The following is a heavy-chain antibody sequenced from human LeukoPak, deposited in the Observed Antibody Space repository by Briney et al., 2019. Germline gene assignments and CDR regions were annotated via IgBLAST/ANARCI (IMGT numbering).Heavy chain of an antibody. Sequence: ASVKVSCKASGYTFTSYGISWVRQAPGQGLEWMGWISAYNGNTNYAQKLQGRVTMTTDTSTSTAYMELRSLRSDDTAVYYCARDATCSGGSCYLEPFDYWGQGTLVTVSS. J-gene: IGHJ4*02. V-gene: IGHV1-18*01. CDR3: ARDATCSGGSCYLEPFDY. CDR2: ISAYNGNT. D-gene: IGHD2-15*01. CDR1: GYTFTSYG.